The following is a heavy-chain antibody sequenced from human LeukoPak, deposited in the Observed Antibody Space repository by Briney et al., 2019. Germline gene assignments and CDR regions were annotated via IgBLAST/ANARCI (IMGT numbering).Heavy chain of an antibody. CDR1: GVTFSGYG. J-gene: IGHJ4*02. D-gene: IGHD3-10*01. Sequence: VGSLRLSCAAPGVTFSGYGRHWGRQAPGKGLEWVAVISHDGSKKYYADSVKGRFTISRDNSKNMLYLQMNRLRDEDTAVYYCAKDRGFEFASGSSELDYWGQGTMVTVSS. V-gene: IGHV3-30*18. CDR3: AKDRGFEFASGSSELDY. CDR2: ISHDGSKK.